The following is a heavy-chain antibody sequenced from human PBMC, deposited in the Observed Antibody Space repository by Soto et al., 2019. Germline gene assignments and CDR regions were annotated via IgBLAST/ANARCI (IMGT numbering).Heavy chain of an antibody. CDR1: VGSFSGYY. V-gene: IGHV4-34*01. CDR2: INHSGST. CDR3: ARAYYDSAYGMEV. D-gene: IGHD3-3*01. Sequence: PSETLSLTCAFSVGSFSGYYWSCIRHPPGKGLEWIGEINHSGSTNYNPSLKSRVTISVDTSKNQFSLKLSSVTAADTAVYYCARAYYDSAYGMEVWGQGTTVSVS. J-gene: IGHJ6*01.